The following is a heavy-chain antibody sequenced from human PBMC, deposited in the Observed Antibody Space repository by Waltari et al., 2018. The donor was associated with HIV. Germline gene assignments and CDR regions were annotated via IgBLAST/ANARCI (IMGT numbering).Heavy chain of an antibody. CDR1: GYTFTNYY. D-gene: IGHD3-3*01. Sequence: QVQLVQSGAEVKKPGASVKVSCKASGYTFTNYYIHWVRQAPGQGPEWMARINPSGGSTSHAQKFQGRVTMTRDTSTSTVYMELSSLRSEDTAVYYCARDKAVGIITSVFNMWGQGTMVIVSS. J-gene: IGHJ3*02. CDR2: INPSGGST. V-gene: IGHV1-46*01. CDR3: ARDKAVGIITSVFNM.